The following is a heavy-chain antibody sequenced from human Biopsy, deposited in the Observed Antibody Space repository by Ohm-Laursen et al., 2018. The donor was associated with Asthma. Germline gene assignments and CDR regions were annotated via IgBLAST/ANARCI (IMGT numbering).Heavy chain of an antibody. D-gene: IGHD3-16*01. V-gene: IGHV1-2*06. CDR3: ARIKIRIGAGTDRYFDL. CDR1: GYPFTDYY. J-gene: IGHJ2*01. CDR2: IDPNSGGT. Sequence: ASVKVSCKASGYPFTDYYVHWVRQAPGQGLEWMGRIDPNSGGTHYAQKFQGRVTLTRDTSISTAYMDLSALTSDDTAVYYCARIKIRIGAGTDRYFDLWGRGTLVTVSS.